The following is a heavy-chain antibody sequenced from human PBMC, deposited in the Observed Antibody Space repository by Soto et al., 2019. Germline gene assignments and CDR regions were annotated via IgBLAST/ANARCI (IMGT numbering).Heavy chain of an antibody. CDR3: AREGYDFWSGYYKTPYYYYGMDV. V-gene: IGHV1-69*06. CDR1: GGTFSSYA. CDR2: IIPIFGTA. D-gene: IGHD3-3*01. Sequence: SVKVSCKASGGTFSSYAISWVRQAPGQGLEWMGGIIPIFGTANYAQKFQGRVTITADKSTSTAYMELSSLRSEDTAVYYCAREGYDFWSGYYKTPYYYYGMDVWGQGTTVTVSS. J-gene: IGHJ6*02.